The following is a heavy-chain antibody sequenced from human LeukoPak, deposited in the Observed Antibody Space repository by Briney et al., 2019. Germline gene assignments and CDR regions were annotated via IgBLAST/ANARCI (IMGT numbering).Heavy chain of an antibody. CDR2: FKTKYNQV. CDR1: GFTFNDYA. D-gene: IGHD4-11*01. J-gene: IGHJ4*02. V-gene: IGHV3-23*05. Sequence: GSLRLSFLVSGFTFNDYAINWVRQAPGKGLEWVSTFKTKYNQVYYAESVRGRFTISTDNSKNTVYLEMNSLRAEDTALYYCARSVPDYTRFDYWGQGALVTVSS. CDR3: ARSVPDYTRFDY.